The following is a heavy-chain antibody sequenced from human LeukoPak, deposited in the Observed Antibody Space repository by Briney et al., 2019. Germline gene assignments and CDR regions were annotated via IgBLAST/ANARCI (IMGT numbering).Heavy chain of an antibody. Sequence: GRSLRLSCAASGFTFDDYAMHWVRQAPGKGLEWVSGISWNSGSIGYADSVKGRFTISRDNAKNSLYLQMNSLRAEDTAVYYCARSYADILTGYPNQPNNYYYGMGVWGKGTTVTVSS. CDR2: ISWNSGSI. D-gene: IGHD3-9*01. J-gene: IGHJ6*04. CDR1: GFTFDDYA. CDR3: ARSYADILTGYPNQPNNYYYGMGV. V-gene: IGHV3-9*01.